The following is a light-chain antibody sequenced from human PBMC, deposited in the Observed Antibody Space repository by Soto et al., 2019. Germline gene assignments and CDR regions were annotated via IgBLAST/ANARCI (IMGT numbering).Light chain of an antibody. CDR3: QQYDNWPPWT. J-gene: IGKJ1*01. V-gene: IGKV3-15*01. CDR1: QSLSSN. Sequence: EIVMTQSPATLSVSPGEGATLSCRASQSLSSNNLAWYQQKPGQAPRLLIHGVSTRATGIPARFSGSGSGTEFTLTISSLQSEDFAVYYCQQYDNWPPWTFGQGPKVEIK. CDR2: GVS.